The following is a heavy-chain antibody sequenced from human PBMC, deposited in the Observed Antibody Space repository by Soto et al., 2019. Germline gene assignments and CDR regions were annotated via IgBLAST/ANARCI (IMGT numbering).Heavy chain of an antibody. V-gene: IGHV3-11*01. CDR3: ATDMVRGDDALDI. J-gene: IGHJ3*02. D-gene: IGHD3-10*01. CDR2: FSSSGSTI. CDR1: GFTFSDYD. Sequence: LRLSCAASGFTFSDYDMSWIRQAPGKGLEGFSYFSSSGSTIYYADSVKGRFTISRDNAKNSLYLQMNNLRAEDTAVYYCATDMVRGDDALDIWGQGTMVTVSS.